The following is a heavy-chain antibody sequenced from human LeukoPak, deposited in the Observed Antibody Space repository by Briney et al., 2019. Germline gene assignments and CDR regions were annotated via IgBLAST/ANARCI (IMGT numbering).Heavy chain of an antibody. CDR1: GGTFSSYA. V-gene: IGHV1-69*05. CDR3: ARDKLGSIAAAGPLNWFDP. Sequence: SVKVSCKASGGTFSSYAMSWVRQAPGQGLEWMGGIIPIFGTANYAQKFQGRVTITTDESTSTAYMELSSLRSEDTAVYYCARDKLGSIAAAGPLNWFDPWGQGTLVTVSS. D-gene: IGHD6-13*01. CDR2: IIPIFGTA. J-gene: IGHJ5*02.